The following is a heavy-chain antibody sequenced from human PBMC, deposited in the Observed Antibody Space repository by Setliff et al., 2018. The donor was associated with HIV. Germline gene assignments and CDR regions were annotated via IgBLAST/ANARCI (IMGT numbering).Heavy chain of an antibody. V-gene: IGHV4-61*09. CDR1: GGSISSGSYY. CDR3: AREVDVVTTSDAFDI. D-gene: IGHD2-21*02. CDR2: IYTSGST. J-gene: IGHJ3*02. Sequence: PSETLSLTCTVSGGSISSGSYYWSWIRQPAGKGLEWIGHIYTSGSTNYNPSLKSRVTISVDTSKNQFSLKLTSVTAADTAVHYCAREVDVVTTSDAFDIWGQGTMVTVSS.